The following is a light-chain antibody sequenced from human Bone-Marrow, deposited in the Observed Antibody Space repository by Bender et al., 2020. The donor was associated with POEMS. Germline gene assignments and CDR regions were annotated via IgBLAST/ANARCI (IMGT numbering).Light chain of an antibody. J-gene: IGLJ2*01. CDR3: CSYAGSGMI. Sequence: QSALTQPRSVSGSPGQSVTISCTGTSSDVGAYNFVSWYQQNPGKAPKLMISEVSKRPSGVSNRFSGSKSGNTASLTISGLQAEDEADYYCCSYAGSGMIFGGGTKMTVL. V-gene: IGLV2-11*01. CDR1: SSDVGAYNF. CDR2: EVS.